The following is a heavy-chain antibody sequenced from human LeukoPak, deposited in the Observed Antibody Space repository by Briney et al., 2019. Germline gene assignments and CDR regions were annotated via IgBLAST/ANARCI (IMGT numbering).Heavy chain of an antibody. D-gene: IGHD2-21*02. CDR2: ISSSRGFI. CDR1: GFTFNNYG. J-gene: IGHJ4*02. V-gene: IGHV3-21*01. Sequence: PGGSLRLSCVASGFTFNNYGINWVRQAPGKGLEWVSSISSSRGFIYYADSVKGRFTISRDNAKNSVYLQMNSLRAEDTAVYFCAGVLGPVTESSDCWGQGTLVTVSS. CDR3: AGVLGPVTESSDC.